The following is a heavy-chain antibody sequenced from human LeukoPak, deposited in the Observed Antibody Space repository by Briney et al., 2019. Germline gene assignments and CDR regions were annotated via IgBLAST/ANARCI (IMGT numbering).Heavy chain of an antibody. CDR3: AKDYFDSSGYYYVGDY. D-gene: IGHD3-22*01. V-gene: IGHV3-23*01. J-gene: IGHJ4*02. CDR2: ISGSTGST. Sequence: PGGSLRLSCAASGFTFSNYAMNWVRQAPGKGLEWVSLISGSTGSTYYADSVKGRFTISRDNSRNTLYLQMTSLRAEDTAVYYCAKDYFDSSGYYYVGDYWGQGALVTVSS. CDR1: GFTFSNYA.